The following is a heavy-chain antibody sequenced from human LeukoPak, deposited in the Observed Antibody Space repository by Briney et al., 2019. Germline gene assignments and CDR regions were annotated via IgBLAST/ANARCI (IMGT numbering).Heavy chain of an antibody. CDR3: ARHLPSTVTGAFDI. D-gene: IGHD4-17*01. J-gene: IGHJ3*02. Sequence: SETLSLTCTVSGGSISSYYWSWIRQPPGKGLEWIGYIYYSGSTNYNPSLKSRVTISVDTSKTQFSLKLSSVTAADTAVYYCARHLPSTVTGAFDIWGQGTMVTVSS. CDR1: GGSISSYY. V-gene: IGHV4-59*08. CDR2: IYYSGST.